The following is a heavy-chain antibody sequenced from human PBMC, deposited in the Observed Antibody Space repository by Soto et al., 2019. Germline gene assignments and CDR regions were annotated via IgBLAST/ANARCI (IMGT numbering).Heavy chain of an antibody. CDR2: IYYSGST. D-gene: IGHD2-15*01. CDR1: GGTVASSHW. J-gene: IGHJ4*02. Sequence: SETLSLTCGVSGGTVASSHWWSWIRQPPGKGLEWIGYIYYSGSTNYNPSLKSRVTISVDTSKNQFSLKLSSVTAADTAVYYCARARGYCSGGSCYYFDYWGQGTLVTVSS. V-gene: IGHV4-59*02. CDR3: ARARGYCSGGSCYYFDY.